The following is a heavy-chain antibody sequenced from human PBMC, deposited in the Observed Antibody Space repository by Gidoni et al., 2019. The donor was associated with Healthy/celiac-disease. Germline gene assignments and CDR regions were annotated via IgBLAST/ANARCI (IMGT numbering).Heavy chain of an antibody. CDR2: IYYSGST. CDR3: ARDHGSGDEDAFDI. J-gene: IGHJ3*02. Sequence: QVQLQESGPGLVKPSETLSLTCTVSGGSVRSGSYYWSWIRQPPGKGLEWIGYIYYSGSTNYNPSLKSRVTISVDTSKNQFSLKLSSVTAADTAVYYCARDHGSGDEDAFDIWGQGTMVTVSS. V-gene: IGHV4-61*01. CDR1: GGSVRSGSYY. D-gene: IGHD3-10*01.